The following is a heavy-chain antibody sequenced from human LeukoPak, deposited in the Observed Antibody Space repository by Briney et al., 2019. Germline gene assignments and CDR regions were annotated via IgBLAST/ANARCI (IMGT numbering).Heavy chain of an antibody. J-gene: IGHJ4*02. Sequence: GGSLRLSCAASGFTFTSYWMTWVRQAPGKGLEWVANIKHDGSEKYYVDSVRGRFTVSRDNAENSLYLQMNSLSAGDTAVYYCARHRNTYFDYWGQGTLVTVSS. V-gene: IGHV3-7*01. CDR3: ARHRNTYFDY. CDR2: IKHDGSEK. CDR1: GFTFTSYW.